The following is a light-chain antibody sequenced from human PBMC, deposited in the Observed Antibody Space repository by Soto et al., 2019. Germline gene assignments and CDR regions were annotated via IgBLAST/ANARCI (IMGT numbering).Light chain of an antibody. Sequence: EVILTQSPGTLSLSPGDRATLSCRASQSVSSYLAWYQQKPGQAPRLLIYDASNRATGIPARFSGSGSGTDFTLTISSLEPEDFAVYYCQQRSNWPITFGPGTKVDI. CDR2: DAS. CDR1: QSVSSY. CDR3: QQRSNWPIT. V-gene: IGKV3-11*01. J-gene: IGKJ3*01.